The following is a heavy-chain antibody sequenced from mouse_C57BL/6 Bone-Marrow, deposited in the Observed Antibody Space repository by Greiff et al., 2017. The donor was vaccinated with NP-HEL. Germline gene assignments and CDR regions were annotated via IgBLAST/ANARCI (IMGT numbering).Heavy chain of an antibody. D-gene: IGHD1-1*01. Sequence: QVQLQQSGAELARPGASVKLSCKASGYTFTSYGISWVKQRTGQGLEWIGEIYPRSGNTYYNEKFKGKATLTADKSSSTAYMELRSLTSDDSAVYFCARSRYYYGSSYFDYWVQGTTLTVSS. J-gene: IGHJ2*01. CDR2: IYPRSGNT. V-gene: IGHV1-81*01. CDR1: GYTFTSYG. CDR3: ARSRYYYGSSYFDY.